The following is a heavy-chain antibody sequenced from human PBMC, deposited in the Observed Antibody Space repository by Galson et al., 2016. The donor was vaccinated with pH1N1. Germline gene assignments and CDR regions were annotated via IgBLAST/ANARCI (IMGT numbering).Heavy chain of an antibody. Sequence: CAASGFNFDTYAMHWVRQTPGKGLEWVAFISYNGNDQYYPDSLKGRFTISRDNSKNTLYLQMNSQRPEDTALYYCAREDWSYGDTYYNGMDVWGQGTTVTVSS. CDR2: ISYNGNDQ. CDR1: GFNFDTYA. J-gene: IGHJ6*02. V-gene: IGHV3-30-3*01. CDR3: AREDWSYGDTYYNGMDV. D-gene: IGHD4-17*01.